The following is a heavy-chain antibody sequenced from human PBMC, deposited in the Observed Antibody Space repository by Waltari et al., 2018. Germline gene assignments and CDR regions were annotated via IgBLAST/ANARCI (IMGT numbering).Heavy chain of an antibody. CDR3: NVELAEAGN. V-gene: IGHV3-21*06. Sequence: EVHLVESGGGLVKPGGSLRVSCAASGFGFSSFSINWIRQTPGKGLEWVSSISKSGRVTEYADSVKGRFTFSRDNANNSVYLQMNSLRVEDTAVYYCNVELAEAGNWGQGTLVTVSP. J-gene: IGHJ4*02. CDR1: GFGFSSFS. CDR2: ISKSGRVT. D-gene: IGHD6-13*01.